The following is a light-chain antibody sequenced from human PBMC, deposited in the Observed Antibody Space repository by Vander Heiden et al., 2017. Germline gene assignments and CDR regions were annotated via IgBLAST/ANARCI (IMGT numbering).Light chain of an antibody. V-gene: IGLV3-21*02. CDR1: NIATYS. CDR3: QVWDRTSDHVV. Sequence: SYVLTQPPSVSVAPGQTASISCGGKNIATYSVHWYQQKPGQAPVLVVYEDSARPSGIPARFSGSNSGNTATLTISRVEVGDEADYSCQVWDRTSDHVVFGGGTKLTVL. J-gene: IGLJ2*01. CDR2: EDS.